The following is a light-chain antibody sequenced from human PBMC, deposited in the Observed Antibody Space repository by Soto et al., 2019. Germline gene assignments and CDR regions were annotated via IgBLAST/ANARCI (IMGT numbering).Light chain of an antibody. CDR1: QSVSSN. CDR3: QQYHTWPYT. Sequence: EIVMTQSPATLSVSPGERATLSCRASQSVSSNLAWYQQKPGQAPRLFIYGASTRATVFPARFSGSGSGTEFTLTISSLQSEDFALYFCQQYHTWPYTFGQGTQLESK. CDR2: GAS. V-gene: IGKV3-15*01. J-gene: IGKJ2*01.